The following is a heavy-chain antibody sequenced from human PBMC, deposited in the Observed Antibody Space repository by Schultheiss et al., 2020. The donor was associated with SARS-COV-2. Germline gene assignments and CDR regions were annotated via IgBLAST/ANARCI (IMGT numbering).Heavy chain of an antibody. CDR3: ARIIRFLEWLFDY. D-gene: IGHD3-3*01. CDR2: IYYSGST. Sequence: SETLSLTCTVSGGSISSYYWSWIRQPPGKGLEWIGSIYYSGSTNYNPSLKSRVTISVDKSKNQFSLKLSSVTAADTAVYYCARIIRFLEWLFDYWGQGTLVTVSS. CDR1: GGSISSYY. V-gene: IGHV4-59*01. J-gene: IGHJ4*02.